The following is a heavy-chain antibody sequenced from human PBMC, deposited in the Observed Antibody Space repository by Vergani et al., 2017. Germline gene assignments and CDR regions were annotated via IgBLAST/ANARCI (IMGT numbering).Heavy chain of an antibody. J-gene: IGHJ4*02. D-gene: IGHD1-26*01. V-gene: IGHV1-69*09. CDR1: GYTFTSYY. CDR3: ARDGRTFTNTRHDY. CDR2: IIPILGIA. Sequence: QVQLVQSGAEVKKPGASVKVSCKASGYTFTSYYIHWVRQAPGQGLEWMGRIIPILGIANYAQKFQGRVTITADKSTSTAYMELSSLRSEDTAVYYCARDGRTFTNTRHDYWGQGTLVTVSS.